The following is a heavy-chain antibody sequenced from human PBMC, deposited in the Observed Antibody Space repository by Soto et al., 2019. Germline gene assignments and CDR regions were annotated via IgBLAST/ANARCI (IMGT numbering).Heavy chain of an antibody. V-gene: IGHV3-48*03. D-gene: IGHD2-15*01. J-gene: IGHJ6*02. Sequence: GGSLRLSCAASGFTFSSYEMNWVRQAPGKGLEWVSYISSSGSTIYYADSVKGRFTISRDNAKNSLYLQMNSLRAEDTAVYYCARDRLVAATSAPPYCYYGMDVWGQGTTVTVS. CDR2: ISSSGSTI. CDR3: ARDRLVAATSAPPYCYYGMDV. CDR1: GFTFSSYE.